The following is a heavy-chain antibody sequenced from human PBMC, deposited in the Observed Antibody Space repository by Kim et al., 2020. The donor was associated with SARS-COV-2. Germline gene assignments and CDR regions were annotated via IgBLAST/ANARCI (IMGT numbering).Heavy chain of an antibody. D-gene: IGHD2-8*02. CDR2: IGSTSEYI. CDR1: GFTFSSFS. J-gene: IGHJ4*02. CDR3: AREITGKHGDY. Sequence: GGSLRLSCAASGFTFSSFSMHWVRQAPGKGLEWVSSIGSTSEYIYYADSVKGRFTISRDNAKNSLYLQMNSLRAEDKAVYYCAREITGKHGDYWGRGTRVTVSS. V-gene: IGHV3-21*01.